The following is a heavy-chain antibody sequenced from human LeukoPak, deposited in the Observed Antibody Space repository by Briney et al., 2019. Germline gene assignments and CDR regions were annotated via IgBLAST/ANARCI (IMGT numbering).Heavy chain of an antibody. Sequence: GGSLRLSCAASGFTFSTSAMSWVRQAPGEGLEWVSGISGSGDSTYYVDSVKGRFAISRDNSKSTLYLHMNSLRAEDTAIYYCAKQRSEVPVAASNYWGQGTLVTVSS. V-gene: IGHV3-23*01. J-gene: IGHJ4*02. CDR1: GFTFSTSA. D-gene: IGHD2-2*01. CDR3: AKQRSEVPVAASNY. CDR2: ISGSGDST.